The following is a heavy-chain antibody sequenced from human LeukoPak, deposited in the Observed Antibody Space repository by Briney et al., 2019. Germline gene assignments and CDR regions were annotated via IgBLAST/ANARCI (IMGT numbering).Heavy chain of an antibody. V-gene: IGHV4-59*01. CDR3: ARVAEGDYGAFDI. Sequence: SETLSVTCTVSGCSISSYYWRWIRQRPGRGLEWIGYIYYSGSTKYNSSLKSRAIISVDTSKTQFSLKLSSVTAADTAVYYCARVAEGDYGAFDIWGQGTTVTVSS. J-gene: IGHJ3*02. D-gene: IGHD4-17*01. CDR1: GCSISSYY. CDR2: IYYSGST.